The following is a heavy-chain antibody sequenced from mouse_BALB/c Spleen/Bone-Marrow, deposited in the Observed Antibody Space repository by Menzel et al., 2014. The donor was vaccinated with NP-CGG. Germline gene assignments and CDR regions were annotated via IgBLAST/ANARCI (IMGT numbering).Heavy chain of an antibody. D-gene: IGHD3-2*01. V-gene: IGHV1-18*01. J-gene: IGHJ3*01. CDR3: ARRQLGPAWFAY. Sequence: DVQLQESRPELVKPGTSVKIPCKTSGYTFTEYTIHWVKQSHGKSLEWIGGINPNNGVTAYNQKFRGKATLTVDKSSSTAYMELRSLTSEDSAVYYCARRQLGPAWFAYWGQGTLVTVSA. CDR2: INPNNGVT. CDR1: GYTFTEYT.